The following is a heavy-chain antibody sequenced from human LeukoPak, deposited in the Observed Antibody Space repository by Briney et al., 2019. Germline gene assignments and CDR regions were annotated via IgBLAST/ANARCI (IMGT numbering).Heavy chain of an antibody. CDR3: ARHGGETMVATILHAFDI. Sequence: SETLSLTCTVSGASTSSFSWSWIRQPPGKGLEWIGYIHYSGSTNYNSSLKSRVTISVDTSKNQFSLKLSSVTAADTAVYYCARHGGETMVATILHAFDIWGQGTVVTVSS. D-gene: IGHD5-12*01. J-gene: IGHJ3*02. CDR1: GASTSSFS. CDR2: IHYSGST. V-gene: IGHV4-59*08.